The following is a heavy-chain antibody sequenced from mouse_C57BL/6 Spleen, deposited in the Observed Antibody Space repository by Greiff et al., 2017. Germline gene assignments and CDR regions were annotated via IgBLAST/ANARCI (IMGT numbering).Heavy chain of an antibody. CDR3: TRYGSSYNYFDY. CDR2: ISSGGDYI. V-gene: IGHV5-9-1*02. D-gene: IGHD1-1*01. Sequence: EVKLVESGEGLVKPGGSLKLSCAASGFTFSSYAMSWVRQTPEKRLEWVAYISSGGDYIYYADTVKGRFTISRDNGRNTLYLQMSSLKSEDTAMYYCTRYGSSYNYFDYWGQGTTLTVSS. J-gene: IGHJ2*01. CDR1: GFTFSSYA.